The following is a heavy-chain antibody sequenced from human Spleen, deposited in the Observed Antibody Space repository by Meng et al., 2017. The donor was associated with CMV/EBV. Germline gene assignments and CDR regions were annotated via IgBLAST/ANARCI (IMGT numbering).Heavy chain of an antibody. CDR2: ISYIGTT. D-gene: IGHD6-19*01. CDR1: VSSGSHY. J-gene: IGHJ4*02. V-gene: IGHV4-61*01. CDR3: ARVRGWYEQLGGGFYFDS. Sequence: VSSGSHYWSWIRQPPGKGLEWIGFISYIGTTNYNPSLKSRLTVSVDTSRNQFSLKLRSVTIADTAIYYCARVRGWYEQLGGGFYFDSWGQGTLVTVSS.